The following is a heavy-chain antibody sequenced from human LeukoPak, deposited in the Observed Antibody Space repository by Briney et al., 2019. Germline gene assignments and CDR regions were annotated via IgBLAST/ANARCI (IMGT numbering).Heavy chain of an antibody. Sequence: ASVKVSCKASGYTFTSYGISWVRQAPGQGLEWMGWISAYNGNTNYAQKLQGRVTMTTDTSTSTAYMELRSLRSDDTAVYYCARESSHYYYYGMDVWGQGTTVTVPS. V-gene: IGHV1-18*01. CDR2: ISAYNGNT. J-gene: IGHJ6*02. CDR1: GYTFTSYG. CDR3: ARESSHYYYYGMDV.